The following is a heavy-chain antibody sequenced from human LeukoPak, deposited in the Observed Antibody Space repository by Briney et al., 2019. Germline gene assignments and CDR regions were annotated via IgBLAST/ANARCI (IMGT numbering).Heavy chain of an antibody. J-gene: IGHJ5*02. D-gene: IGHD2-15*01. CDR2: INPNSGGT. V-gene: IGHV1-2*02. CDR3: AREGYCSGGSRHYPNWFDP. Sequence: ASVKVSCKASGYTFTGYYMHWVRQAPGQGLEWMGWINPNSGGTNYAQKFQGRVTMTRDTSISTAYMELSRLRSDDTAVYYCAREGYCSGGSRHYPNWFDPWGQGTLVTVSS. CDR1: GYTFTGYY.